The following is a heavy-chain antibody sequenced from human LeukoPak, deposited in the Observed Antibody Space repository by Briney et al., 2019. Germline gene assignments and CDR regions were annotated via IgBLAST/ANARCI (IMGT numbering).Heavy chain of an antibody. D-gene: IGHD2-2*01. CDR1: GGSINRSTYY. V-gene: IGHV4-39*07. CDR2: IYYTGST. CDR3: ATEDCSRNTCYLEPYNYFDP. Sequence: SETLSLTCTVSGGSINRSTYYWGWIRQPPGTGLEWIGNIYYTGSTYYNPSLRSRVTISVDTSKNQFSLKLTSVTAADTAVYYCATEDCSRNTCYLEPYNYFDPWGQGTLVTVSS. J-gene: IGHJ5*02.